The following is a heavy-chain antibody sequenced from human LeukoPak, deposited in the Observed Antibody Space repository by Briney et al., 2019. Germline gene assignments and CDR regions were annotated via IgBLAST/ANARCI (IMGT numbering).Heavy chain of an antibody. CDR3: ARGNILTGYSI. CDR1: GFTFFNDD. J-gene: IGHJ4*02. Sequence: GGSLRLSCAASGFTFFNDDMHWVRQGLGKGLEWVSAISSAGVTYYPGSVKGRFTISRENAKNSLYLQMNRLTAGDTAVYYCARGNILTGYSIWGQGTLVTVSS. CDR2: ISSAGVT. V-gene: IGHV3-13*01. D-gene: IGHD3-9*01.